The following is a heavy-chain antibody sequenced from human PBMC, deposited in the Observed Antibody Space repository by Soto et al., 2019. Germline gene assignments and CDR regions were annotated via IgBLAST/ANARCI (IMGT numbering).Heavy chain of an antibody. Sequence: SETLSLTCTVSGGSISSGGYYWSWIRQHPGKGLEWIGYIYYSGSTYYNPSLKSRVTTSVDTSKNQFSLKLSSVTAADTAVYYCARGSITTYYYGSGSLIFDYWGPGTLVTVSS. J-gene: IGHJ4*02. V-gene: IGHV4-31*03. CDR1: GGSISSGGYY. CDR3: ARGSITTYYYGSGSLIFDY. D-gene: IGHD3-10*01. CDR2: IYYSGST.